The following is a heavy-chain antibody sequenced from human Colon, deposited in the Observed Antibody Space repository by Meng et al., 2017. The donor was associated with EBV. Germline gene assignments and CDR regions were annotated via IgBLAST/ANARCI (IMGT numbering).Heavy chain of an antibody. CDR3: ARNGDYNPGLY. D-gene: IGHD4-17*01. CDR2: IYHSGTT. J-gene: IGHJ4*02. V-gene: IGHV4-4*02. Sequence: QWELQNSGPALAGPSGRLSLSSAVSGDCSISHWWSWVRQPPGMGFEWIEEIYHSGTTSYITSIRSRVTISVDKSKNQFSLQLTSVTAADTAVYYCARNGDYNPGLYWGQGTLVTVSS. CDR1: GDCSISHW.